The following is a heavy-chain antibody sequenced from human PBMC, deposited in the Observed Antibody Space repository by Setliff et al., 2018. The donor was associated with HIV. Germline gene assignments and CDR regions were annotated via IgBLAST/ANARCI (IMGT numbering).Heavy chain of an antibody. Sequence: PSETLSLTCAVSGSSISSGGYSWNWIRQPPGKGLEWIGYIYHSGSTFYNPSLKSRVTISVDRSKNQFSLKLTSVTAADTALDYCARGGGVYNWFDPWGQGTLVTVSS. CDR3: ARGGGVYNWFDP. V-gene: IGHV4-30-2*01. D-gene: IGHD3-10*01. CDR2: IYHSGST. J-gene: IGHJ5*02. CDR1: GSSISSGGYS.